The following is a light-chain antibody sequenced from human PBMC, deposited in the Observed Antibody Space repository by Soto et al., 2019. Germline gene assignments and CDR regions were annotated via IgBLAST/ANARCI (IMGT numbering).Light chain of an antibody. J-gene: IGLJ2*01. V-gene: IGLV2-14*01. CDR3: NSYRSTDTVV. CDR1: SNDVGGYNH. Sequence: QSALTQPASVSWSPGQSITISCTGTSNDVGGYNHVSWYQQHPGKAPKLIIYEVSYRPSGVSNRFSGSKSGNTASLTISGLQAEDEADYYRNSYRSTDTVVFGGGTKLTVL. CDR2: EVS.